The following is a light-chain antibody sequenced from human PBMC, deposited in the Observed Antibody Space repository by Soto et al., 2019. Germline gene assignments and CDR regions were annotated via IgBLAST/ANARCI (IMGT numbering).Light chain of an antibody. J-gene: IGKJ5*01. CDR3: QQYGSSPRVT. CDR1: QSVSNS. V-gene: IGKV3-11*01. CDR2: DAS. Sequence: EIVLTQSPATLSLSPGERVTLSCRASQSVSNSLAWYQQKPGQPPRLLIYDASNRATGVPARFSGSGSGTDFTLTISSLEPEDFAVYYCQQYGSSPRVTFGQGTRLEIK.